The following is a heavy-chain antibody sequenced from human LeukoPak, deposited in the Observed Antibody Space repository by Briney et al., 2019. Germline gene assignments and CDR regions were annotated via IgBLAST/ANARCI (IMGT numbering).Heavy chain of an antibody. J-gene: IGHJ4*02. Sequence: ASVKVSCKASGYTFTSYDINWVRQATGQGLEWMGWMNPNSGNTGYAQKFQGRVTMTRNTSISTAYMELSSLRSEDTAVYYCARGIVGATSIDYWGQGILVTVSS. V-gene: IGHV1-8*01. D-gene: IGHD1-26*01. CDR2: MNPNSGNT. CDR1: GYTFTSYD. CDR3: ARGIVGATSIDY.